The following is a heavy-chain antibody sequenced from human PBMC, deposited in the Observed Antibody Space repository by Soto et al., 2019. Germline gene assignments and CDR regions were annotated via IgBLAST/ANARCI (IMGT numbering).Heavy chain of an antibody. CDR2: INPSGGST. CDR3: ARGEKQWLVRDWFDP. Sequence: ASVKVSCKASGYTFTSYYMHWVRQAPGQGLEWMGIINPSGGSTSYAQKFQGRVTMTRDTSTSTVYMELSSLRSEDTAVYYCARGEKQWLVRDWFDPWGQGTLVTVSS. D-gene: IGHD6-19*01. J-gene: IGHJ5*02. CDR1: GYTFTSYY. V-gene: IGHV1-46*01.